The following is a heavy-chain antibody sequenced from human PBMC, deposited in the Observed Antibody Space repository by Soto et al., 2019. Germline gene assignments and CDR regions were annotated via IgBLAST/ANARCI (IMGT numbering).Heavy chain of an antibody. CDR2: ISYDGNNK. CDR3: ARAGCDGGSCYTLVGLRYGMDV. V-gene: IGHV3-30-3*01. J-gene: IGHJ6*02. Sequence: QVQLVESGGGVVQPGRSLRLSCAASGFTFSSYVMHWVRQAPGKGLEWVAIISYDGNNKYYADSVKGRFTNSRDNSKNTLYLQMNSLRAEDTAVYYCARAGCDGGSCYTLVGLRYGMDVWGQGTTVTVSS. CDR1: GFTFSSYV. D-gene: IGHD2-15*01.